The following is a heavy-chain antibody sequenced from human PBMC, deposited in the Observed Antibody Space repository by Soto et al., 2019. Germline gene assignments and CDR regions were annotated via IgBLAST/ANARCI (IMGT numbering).Heavy chain of an antibody. CDR3: AKEMFDSSSWYGAFDI. CDR1: GFTFSSYC. V-gene: IGHV3-30*18. CDR2: ISYDGSNK. J-gene: IGHJ3*02. Sequence: PGGSLRLSCAASGFTFSSYCIHWVRQAPCKGLEWVAVISYDGSNKYYADSVKGRFTISRDNSKNTLYLQMNSLRAEDTAVYYCAKEMFDSSSWYGAFDIWGQRTMVTVSS. D-gene: IGHD6-13*01.